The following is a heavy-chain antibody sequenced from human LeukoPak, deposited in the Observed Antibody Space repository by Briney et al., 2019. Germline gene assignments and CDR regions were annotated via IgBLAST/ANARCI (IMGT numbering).Heavy chain of an antibody. CDR1: RGTFSSYA. CDR2: IIPIFGSA. Sequence: SVKVSCKPSRGTFSSYAISWVRQAPGPGLEWMGRIIPIFGSANYAQKFQGRVTITTDESKSTAYMGLSSLRSEPTADFSCAWGSLGAARPKNAFDIWGEGTTVTVSS. J-gene: IGHJ3*02. V-gene: IGHV1-69*05. D-gene: IGHD1-26*01. CDR3: AWGSLGAARPKNAFDI.